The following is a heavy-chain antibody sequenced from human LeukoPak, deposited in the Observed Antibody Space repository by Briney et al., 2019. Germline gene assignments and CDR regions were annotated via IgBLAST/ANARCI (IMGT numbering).Heavy chain of an antibody. CDR1: GGSFSGYY. CDR2: INHSGST. CDR3: ARGGGLRVREEFDY. V-gene: IGHV4-34*01. Sequence: SETLSLTCAVYGGSFSGYYWSWIRQPPGKGLEWIGEINHSGSTNYNLSLKSRVTISVDTSKNQFSLKLSSVTAADTAVYYCARGGGLRVREEFDYWGQGTLVTVSS. J-gene: IGHJ4*02. D-gene: IGHD3-10*01.